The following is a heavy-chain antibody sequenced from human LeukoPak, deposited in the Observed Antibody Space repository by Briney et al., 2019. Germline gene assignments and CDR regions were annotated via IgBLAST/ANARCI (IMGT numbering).Heavy chain of an antibody. Sequence: SVKVSCKASGYTITGYYMHWVRQAPGQGLEWMGGIIPIFGTANYAQKFQGRVTITADESTSTAYIELSSLRSEDTAVYYCARLPLRSIAVGYYGMDVWGQGTTVTVSS. J-gene: IGHJ6*02. CDR2: IIPIFGTA. D-gene: IGHD6-6*01. CDR3: ARLPLRSIAVGYYGMDV. V-gene: IGHV1-69*13. CDR1: GYTITGYY.